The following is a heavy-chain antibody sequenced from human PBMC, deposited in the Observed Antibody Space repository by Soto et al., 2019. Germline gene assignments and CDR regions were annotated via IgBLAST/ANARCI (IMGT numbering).Heavy chain of an antibody. CDR1: GDSVSSDTAA. Sequence: PSQTLSLTCAISGDSVSSDTAAWSWIRQSPSRGLEWLGRTYYRSKWYFDYAVSVRSRTTINPDTSKNQFSLLLNSVTPEDTAVYYCARDPKIAPGKIYGMDVWGQGTTVTVSS. J-gene: IGHJ6*02. D-gene: IGHD6-25*01. CDR3: ARDPKIAPGKIYGMDV. CDR2: TYYRSKWYF. V-gene: IGHV6-1*01.